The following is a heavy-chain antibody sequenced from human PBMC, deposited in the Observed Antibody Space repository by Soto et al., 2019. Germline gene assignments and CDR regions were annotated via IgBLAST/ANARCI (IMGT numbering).Heavy chain of an antibody. J-gene: IGHJ5*02. D-gene: IGHD3-10*01. CDR2: IYTGGDT. CDR3: ARDRGWNSWFDP. V-gene: IGHV3-53*01. CDR1: GFTVSNNY. Sequence: PGGSLRLSCAASGFTVSNNYMSWVRQAPGKGLEWVSIIYTGGDTYYADSVKGRFTISRDNSKNTLYLQMNSLRAEDTAIYYCARDRGWNSWFDPWGQGTLVTVSS.